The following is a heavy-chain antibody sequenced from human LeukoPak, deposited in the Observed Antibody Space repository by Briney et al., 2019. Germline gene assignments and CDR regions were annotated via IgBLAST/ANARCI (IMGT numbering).Heavy chain of an antibody. CDR3: ARMTAGYSSGWFAFDI. Sequence: SGPALVKPTETLTLTCTFSGFSLSTSGMGVSWIRQPPGKALQWLARIDWDDDKYYSTSLETRLTISKDTSKNQVVLTMTKMDPVDTATYYCARMTAGYSSGWFAFDIWGQGTMVTVSS. CDR1: GFSLSTSGMG. CDR2: IDWDDDK. D-gene: IGHD6-19*01. V-gene: IGHV2-70*11. J-gene: IGHJ3*02.